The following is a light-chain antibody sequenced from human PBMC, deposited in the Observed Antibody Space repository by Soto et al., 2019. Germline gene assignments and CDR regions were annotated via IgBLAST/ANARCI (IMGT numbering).Light chain of an antibody. V-gene: IGKV3-20*01. Sequence: STSPGALSLYPRESAPLSCRASQIVNTIYLAWYQQKPGQAPRLLIYGASSRATGIPDRFSGSGSGTDFTLTISSLEPDDFAAYYCQQDNSYPWAFGQGTKVDI. CDR3: QQDNSYPWA. CDR1: QIVNTIY. CDR2: GAS. J-gene: IGKJ1*01.